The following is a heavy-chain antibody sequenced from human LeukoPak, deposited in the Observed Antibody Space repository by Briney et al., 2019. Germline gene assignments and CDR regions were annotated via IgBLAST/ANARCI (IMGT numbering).Heavy chain of an antibody. CDR3: ANDIVVVPAATFDY. V-gene: IGHV3-23*01. Sequence: GGSLRLSCAASGFTFSSYAMSWVRQAPGKALEWVSAISGSGGSTYYADSVKGRFTISRDNSKNTLYLQMNSLRAEDTAVYYCANDIVVVPAATFDYWGQGTLVTVSS. D-gene: IGHD2-2*01. J-gene: IGHJ4*02. CDR1: GFTFSSYA. CDR2: ISGSGGST.